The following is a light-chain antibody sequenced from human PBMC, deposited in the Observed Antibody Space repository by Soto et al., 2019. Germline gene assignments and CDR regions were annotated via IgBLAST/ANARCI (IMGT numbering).Light chain of an antibody. V-gene: IGKV4-1*01. J-gene: IGKJ2*01. CDR2: GAS. CDR1: QSVLYNSNNKNH. CDR3: QQYYSIPFT. Sequence: DFVMTQAPDSLAVSLGERPTINCKSSQSVLYNSNNKNHLGWFQQKPGHPPKLLIYGASFRPSGVPDRFSGSGSGTDFTLTISRLQAEDVAVYYCQQYYSIPFTFGQGTKLEI.